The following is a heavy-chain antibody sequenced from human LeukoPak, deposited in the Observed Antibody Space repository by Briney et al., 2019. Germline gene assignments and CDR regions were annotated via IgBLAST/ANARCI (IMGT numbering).Heavy chain of an antibody. V-gene: IGHV3-7*03. CDR3: ARAPPGVHPFDY. J-gene: IGHJ4*02. Sequence: PGGSLRLSCATSGFIFSRYWMSWVRQAPGKGLEWVANINQDESEKNYVDSVKGRITISRDNSKNTLYLQMNSLRAEDTAVYYCARAPPGVHPFDYWGQGRLVTVSS. CDR1: GFIFSRYW. CDR2: INQDESEK. D-gene: IGHD3-10*01.